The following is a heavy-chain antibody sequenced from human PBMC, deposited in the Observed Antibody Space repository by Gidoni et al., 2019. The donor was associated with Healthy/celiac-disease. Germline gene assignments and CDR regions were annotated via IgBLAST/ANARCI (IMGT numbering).Heavy chain of an antibody. CDR3: ASRYCSSTSCYWAFDY. CDR1: GGSISSSSYY. CDR2: IYYSGST. Sequence: QLQLQASGPGLVKPSETLSLTCTVSGGSISSSSYYWGWIRQPPGKGLEWIGSIYYSGSTYYNPSLKSRVTISVDTSKNQFSLKLSSVTAADTAVYYCASRYCSSTSCYWAFDYWGQGTLVTVSS. D-gene: IGHD2-2*01. J-gene: IGHJ4*02. V-gene: IGHV4-39*01.